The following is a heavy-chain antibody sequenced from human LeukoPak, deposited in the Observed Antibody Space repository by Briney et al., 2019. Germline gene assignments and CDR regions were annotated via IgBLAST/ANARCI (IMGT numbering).Heavy chain of an antibody. J-gene: IGHJ4*02. CDR1: GGSISSSSYY. CDR2: IYYSGST. Sequence: PSETLSLTCTVSGGSISSSSYYWGWIRQPPGKGLEWIGSIYYSGSTYYNPSLKSRVTISVDTSKNQFSLKLSSVTAADTAVYYCARGGVLITMIVVVIPTSFDYWGQGTLVTVSS. D-gene: IGHD3-22*01. V-gene: IGHV4-39*07. CDR3: ARGGVLITMIVVVIPTSFDY.